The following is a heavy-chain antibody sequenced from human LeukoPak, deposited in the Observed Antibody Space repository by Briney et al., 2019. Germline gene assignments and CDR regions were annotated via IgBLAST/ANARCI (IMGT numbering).Heavy chain of an antibody. CDR2: IYIGGST. Sequence: SETLSLTCTVPGGFINSYYWSWIRQPAGKGLEWIGRIYIGGSTNYNPSLKSRVTISVDTSKNQFSLKLTSVTAADTAVYYCARESSSTYYLDAFDVWGQGTMVTVSS. J-gene: IGHJ3*01. V-gene: IGHV4-4*07. D-gene: IGHD3-22*01. CDR1: GGFINSYY. CDR3: ARESSSTYYLDAFDV.